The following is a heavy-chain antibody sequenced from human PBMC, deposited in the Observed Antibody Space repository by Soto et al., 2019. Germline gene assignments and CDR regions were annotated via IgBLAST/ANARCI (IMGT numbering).Heavy chain of an antibody. CDR1: GFTFSSYA. CDR2: ISYDGSNK. V-gene: IGHV3-30-3*01. D-gene: IGHD1-26*01. Sequence: SLRLSCAASGFTFSSYAMHWVRQAPGKGLEWVAVISYDGSNKYYADSVKGRFTISRDNSKNTLYLQMNSLRAEDTAVYYCARDLRQWELFLRLATIHDAFDIWGQGTMVTVSS. CDR3: ARDLRQWELFLRLATIHDAFDI. J-gene: IGHJ3*02.